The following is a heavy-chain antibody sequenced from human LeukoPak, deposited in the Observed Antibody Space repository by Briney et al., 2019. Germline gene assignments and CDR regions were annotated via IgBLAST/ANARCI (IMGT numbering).Heavy chain of an antibody. CDR3: ARDLTYYDFWSGYDNYFDY. J-gene: IGHJ4*02. CDR1: GFTFSSYW. CDR2: IKQDGSEK. Sequence: GGSLRLSCAASGFTFSSYWMSWVRQAPGKGQEWVANIKQDGSEKYYVDSVKGRFTISRDNAKNSLYLQMNSLRAEDTAVYYCARDLTYYDFWSGYDNYFDYWGQGTLVTVSS. D-gene: IGHD3-3*01. V-gene: IGHV3-7*01.